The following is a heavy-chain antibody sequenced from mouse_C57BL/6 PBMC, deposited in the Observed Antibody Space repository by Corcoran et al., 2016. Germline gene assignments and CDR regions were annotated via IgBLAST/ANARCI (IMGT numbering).Heavy chain of an antibody. J-gene: IGHJ4*01. CDR3: ARGEAMDY. CDR1: GYSITSGYY. V-gene: IGHV3-6*01. Sequence: DAQLQESGPGLVKPSQSLSLTCSVTGYSITSGYYWNWIRQFPGNKLEWMGYISYDGSNNYNPSLKNRISITRDTSKNQFFLKLNSVTTEDTATYYCARGEAMDYWGQGTSVTVSS. CDR2: ISYDGSN. D-gene: IGHD2-13*01.